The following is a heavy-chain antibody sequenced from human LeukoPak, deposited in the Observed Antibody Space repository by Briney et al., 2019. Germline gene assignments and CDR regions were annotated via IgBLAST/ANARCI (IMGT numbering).Heavy chain of an antibody. V-gene: IGHV3-11*06. CDR3: ARENVVRGSSPRWYYYYYGMDV. CDR2: IGSSSSYT. J-gene: IGHJ6*02. CDR1: GFTFSDYY. D-gene: IGHD6-13*01. Sequence: GGSLRLSCAASGFTFSDYYMSWIRQAPGKGLEWVSYIGSSSSYTNYADSVKGRFTISRDNAKNSLYLQMNSLRAEDTAVYYCARENVVRGSSPRWYYYYYGMDVWGQGTTVTVSS.